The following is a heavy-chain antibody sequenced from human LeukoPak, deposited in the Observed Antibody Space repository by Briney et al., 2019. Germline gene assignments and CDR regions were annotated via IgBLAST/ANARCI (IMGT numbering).Heavy chain of an antibody. J-gene: IGHJ3*02. CDR3: AKETPDCSSTSCYSGEYAFDI. V-gene: IGHV3-30*18. D-gene: IGHD2-2*02. Sequence: PGGSLRLSCAASGFTFSSYGVHWVRQAPGKGLEWVAVISYDGSNKYYADSVKGRFTISRDNSKNTLYLQMNSLRAEDTAVYYCAKETPDCSSTSCYSGEYAFDIWGQGTMVTVSS. CDR1: GFTFSSYG. CDR2: ISYDGSNK.